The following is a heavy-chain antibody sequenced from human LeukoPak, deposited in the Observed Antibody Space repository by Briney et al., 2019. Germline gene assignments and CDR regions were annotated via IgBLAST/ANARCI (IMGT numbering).Heavy chain of an antibody. CDR2: IDYIGST. Sequence: SETLSLTCTVSGGSISSISYYWGWIRQPPGKGLEWIGSIDYIGSTNYNPSRKGQVIMSVDTSKNQISLKLSSVTAADTAVYYCARRGWATVTTWFDPGDQGTLVIVSA. CDR1: GGSISSISYY. V-gene: IGHV4-39*01. CDR3: ARRGWATVTTWFDP. J-gene: IGHJ5*02. D-gene: IGHD4-17*01.